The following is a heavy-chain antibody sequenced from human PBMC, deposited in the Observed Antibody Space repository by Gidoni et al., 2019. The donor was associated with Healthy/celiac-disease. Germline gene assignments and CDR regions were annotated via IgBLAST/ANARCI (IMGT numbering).Heavy chain of an antibody. V-gene: IGHV3-72*01. CDR2: TRNKANSYTT. D-gene: IGHD3-22*01. CDR3: ARGSTEYYDSSGYYHY. Sequence: EVQLVESGGGLVQPGGSLRLSCAASGFTFSDHYMDWVRQAPGKGLEWVGRTRNKANSYTTEYAASVKGRFTISRDDSKNSLYLQMNSLKTEDTAVYYCARGSTEYYDSSGYYHYWGQGTLVTVSS. J-gene: IGHJ4*02. CDR1: GFTFSDHY.